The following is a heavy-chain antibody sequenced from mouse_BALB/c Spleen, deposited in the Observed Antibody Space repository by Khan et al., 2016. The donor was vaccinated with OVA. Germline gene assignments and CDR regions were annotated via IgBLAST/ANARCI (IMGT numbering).Heavy chain of an antibody. CDR3: ARLEDI. J-gene: IGHJ2*01. CDR1: GFSLTSYG. CDR2: IRAGGST. D-gene: IGHD1-3*01. V-gene: IGHV2-9*02. Sequence: VKLEESGPGLVEPSQSLSITCTVSGFSLTSYGVHWVRQPPGKGLEWLGVIRAGGSTNYNSDLLYRMGISKDNPKSQVFLKMNSLQSDDTAMYYCARLEDIWGQGTTLTVSS.